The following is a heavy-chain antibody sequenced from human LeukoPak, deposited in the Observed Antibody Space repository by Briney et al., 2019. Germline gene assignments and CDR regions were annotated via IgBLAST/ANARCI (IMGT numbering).Heavy chain of an antibody. CDR3: ARDGDRYYGSGSYLDY. V-gene: IGHV3-30-3*01. CDR1: GFTFSSYA. CDR2: ISYDGSNK. D-gene: IGHD3-10*01. Sequence: PGGSLRLSCAASGFTFSSYAMHWVRQAPGKGLEWVAVISYDGSNKYYADSVKGRFTISRDNSKNTLYLQMNSLRAEDTAVYYCARDGDRYYGSGSYLDYWGQGTLVTVSS. J-gene: IGHJ4*02.